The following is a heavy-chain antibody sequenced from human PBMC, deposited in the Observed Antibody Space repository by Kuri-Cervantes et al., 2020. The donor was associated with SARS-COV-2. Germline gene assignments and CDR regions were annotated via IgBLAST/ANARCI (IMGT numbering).Heavy chain of an antibody. J-gene: IGHJ5*02. Sequence: ASVKVSCKASGYTFTSYGISWVRQAPGQGLEWMGWISAYNGNTNYAQKLQGRVTMTRDTSTSTVYMELSSLRSEDTAVYYCARGGPIWFGELLFPGWFDPWGQGTLVTVSS. V-gene: IGHV1-18*01. CDR1: GYTFTSYG. CDR2: ISAYNGNT. CDR3: ARGGPIWFGELLFPGWFDP. D-gene: IGHD3-10*01.